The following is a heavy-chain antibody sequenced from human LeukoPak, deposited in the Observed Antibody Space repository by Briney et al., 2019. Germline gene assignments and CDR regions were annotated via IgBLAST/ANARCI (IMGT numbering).Heavy chain of an antibody. D-gene: IGHD6-13*01. CDR2: IYYSGST. V-gene: IGHV4-31*03. CDR3: ARDPRIAAAGTQVVNAFDI. CDR1: GGSISSGGYY. J-gene: IGHJ3*02. Sequence: SETLSLTCTVSGGSISSGGYYWSWIRQHPGKGLEWIGYIYYSGSTYYNPSLKSRVTISVDTSKNQFSLKLSSVTAADTAVYYCARDPRIAAAGTQVVNAFDIWGQGTMVTVSS.